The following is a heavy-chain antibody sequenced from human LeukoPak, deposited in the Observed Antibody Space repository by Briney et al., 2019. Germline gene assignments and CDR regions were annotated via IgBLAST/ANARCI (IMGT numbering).Heavy chain of an antibody. V-gene: IGHV3-30*02. D-gene: IGHD2-15*01. J-gene: IGHJ5*02. CDR3: ARGGYCSGGTCYTIDA. CDR2: ILYDGTNK. Sequence: PGGSLRLSCAASGFTFSSFGMHWVRQAPGQGLEWVAFILYDGTNKYYADSVKGRFTISRDNTKDSLYLQMNSLRVEDTAFYYCARGGYCSGGTCYTIDAWGQGILVTVSS. CDR1: GFTFSSFG.